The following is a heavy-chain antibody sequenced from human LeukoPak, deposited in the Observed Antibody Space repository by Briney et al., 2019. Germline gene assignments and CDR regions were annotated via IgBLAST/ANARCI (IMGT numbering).Heavy chain of an antibody. CDR1: GFTFNSYS. CDR3: ASPPPGSYYNFDY. V-gene: IGHV3-21*01. D-gene: IGHD3-10*01. CDR2: ISSSSSYI. J-gene: IGHJ4*02. Sequence: PGGSLRLSCAASGFTFNSYSMNWVRQAPGKGPEWVSSISSSSSYIYYADSVKGRFTISRDNAKNSLYLQMNSLRAEDTAVYYCASPPPGSYYNFDYWAREPWSPSPQ.